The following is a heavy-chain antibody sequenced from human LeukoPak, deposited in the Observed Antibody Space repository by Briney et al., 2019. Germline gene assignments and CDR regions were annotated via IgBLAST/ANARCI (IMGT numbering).Heavy chain of an antibody. CDR1: GYTFTSYD. V-gene: IGHV1-8*03. D-gene: IGHD3-10*01. CDR3: ARDPPLRGVIPKDDAFDI. J-gene: IGHJ3*02. CDR2: MNPNSGNT. Sequence: ASVKVSCKASGYTFTSYDINWVRQATGQGLEWMGWMNPNSGNTGYAQKFQGRVTITRNTSISTAYMELSSLRSEDTAVYYCARDPPLRGVIPKDDAFDIWGQGTMVTVSS.